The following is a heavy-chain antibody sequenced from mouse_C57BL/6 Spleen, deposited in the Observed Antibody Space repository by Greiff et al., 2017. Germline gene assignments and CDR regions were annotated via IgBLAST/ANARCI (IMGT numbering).Heavy chain of an antibody. Sequence: EVHLVESGPGLVKPSQSLSLTCSVTGYSITSGYYWNWIRQFPGNKLEWMGYISYDGSNNYNPSLKNRISITRDTSKNQFFLKLNSVTTEDTATYYCARDDYSNPAWFAYWGQGTLVTVSA. CDR1: GYSITSGYY. V-gene: IGHV3-6*01. CDR3: ARDDYSNPAWFAY. J-gene: IGHJ3*01. CDR2: ISYDGSN. D-gene: IGHD2-5*01.